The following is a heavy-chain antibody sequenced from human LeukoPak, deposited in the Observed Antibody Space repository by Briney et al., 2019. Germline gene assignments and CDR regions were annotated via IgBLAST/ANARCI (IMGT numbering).Heavy chain of an antibody. CDR2: ISYIGST. D-gene: IGHD4-17*01. CDR3: ARDLVTVTKGFDI. Sequence: SETLSLTCAVSAASFSSHYWTWIRKSPRKGLEGIGYISYIGSTNYNPSLKSRVTISIDTSRNQFSLKLRSVTAADTAVYYCARDLVTVTKGFDIWGQGTMVSVSS. CDR1: AASFSSHY. V-gene: IGHV4-59*11. J-gene: IGHJ3*02.